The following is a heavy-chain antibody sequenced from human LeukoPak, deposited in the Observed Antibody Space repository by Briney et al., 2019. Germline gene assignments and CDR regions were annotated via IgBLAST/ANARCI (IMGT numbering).Heavy chain of an antibody. D-gene: IGHD3-10*01. CDR1: GFTFSSYE. Sequence: GGSLRLSCAASGFTFSSYELNWVRQAPGKGLEWGSYISSSCSTIYYADSVKGRFTISRDNAKNSLYLQVNSLRAEDTAVYYCARLAAHGSGSYSFDYWGQGTLVTVSS. J-gene: IGHJ4*02. V-gene: IGHV3-48*03. CDR2: ISSSCSTI. CDR3: ARLAAHGSGSYSFDY.